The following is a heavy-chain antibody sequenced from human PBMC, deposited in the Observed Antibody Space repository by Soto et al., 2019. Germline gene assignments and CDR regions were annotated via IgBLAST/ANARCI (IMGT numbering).Heavy chain of an antibody. V-gene: IGHV4-59*08. J-gene: IGHJ6*03. CDR1: GGSISSYY. CDR2: IYYSGST. CDR3: ARRVQGLVLTYYYYYYMDV. Sequence: QVQLQESGPGLVKPSETLSLTCTVSGGSISSYYWSWIRQPPGKGLEWIGYIYYSGSTNYNPSLKSRVTISVDTSKNQFSLKLSSVTAADTAVYYCARRVQGLVLTYYYYYYMDVWGKGTTDTVSS. D-gene: IGHD1-1*01.